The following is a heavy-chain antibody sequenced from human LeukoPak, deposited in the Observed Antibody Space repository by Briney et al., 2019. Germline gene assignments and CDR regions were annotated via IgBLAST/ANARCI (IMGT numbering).Heavy chain of an antibody. CDR2: IRSKAYGGTT. CDR1: GITLSNYG. V-gene: IGHV3-49*04. J-gene: IGHJ4*02. Sequence: GGSLRLSCAVSGITLSNYGMSWVRQAPGKGLEWVGFIRSKAYGGTTEYAASVKGRFTISRDDSKSIAYLQMNSLKTEDTAVYYCTTTYCGGDCYPPNYWGQGTLVTVSS. CDR3: TTTYCGGDCYPPNY. D-gene: IGHD2-21*02.